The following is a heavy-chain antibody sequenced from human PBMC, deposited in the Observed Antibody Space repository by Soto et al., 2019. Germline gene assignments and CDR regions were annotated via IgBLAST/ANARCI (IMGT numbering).Heavy chain of an antibody. D-gene: IGHD4-4*01. CDR3: ERGIEPHGNLPLPLDC. Sequence: VASVKVSCKASGYTFTSYDINWVRQATGQGLEWMGWMNPNSGNTGYAQKFQGRVTMTRNTSISTAYMELSNLRSEDTAVYYCERGIEPHGNLPLPLDCWGQGTLVTVSS. J-gene: IGHJ4*02. CDR2: MNPNSGNT. CDR1: GYTFTSYD. V-gene: IGHV1-8*01.